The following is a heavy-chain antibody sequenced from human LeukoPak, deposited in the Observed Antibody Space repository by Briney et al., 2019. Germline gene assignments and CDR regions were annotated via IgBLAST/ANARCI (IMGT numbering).Heavy chain of an antibody. V-gene: IGHV3-48*01. CDR2: ISSASNTI. CDR3: ARDGWFGDYNWFDP. CDR1: GFTFSSYS. J-gene: IGHJ5*02. Sequence: GESLKISCAASGFTFSSYSMNWVRQAPGKGLEWISYISSASNTIYYADSVKGRFTISRDNAKNSVYLQMNSLRAEDTAMYYCARDGWFGDYNWFDPWGQGTLATVSS. D-gene: IGHD3-10*01.